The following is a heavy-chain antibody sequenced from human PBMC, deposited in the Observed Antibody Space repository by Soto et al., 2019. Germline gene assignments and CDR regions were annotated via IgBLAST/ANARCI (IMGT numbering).Heavy chain of an antibody. CDR2: MNPNSGNT. V-gene: IGHV1-8*01. D-gene: IGHD6-19*01. J-gene: IGHJ6*03. CDR3: ASGWTDAGPQLLSIDYYYMDV. Sequence: QVQLVQSGAEVKKPGASVKVSCKASGYTFTSYDINWVRQATGQGLEWMGWMNPNSGNTGYAQKFQGRVTMASTTSITTAYMELSSLRSEDTAVYYCASGWTDAGPQLLSIDYYYMDVWGEGTTVTVSS. CDR1: GYTFTSYD.